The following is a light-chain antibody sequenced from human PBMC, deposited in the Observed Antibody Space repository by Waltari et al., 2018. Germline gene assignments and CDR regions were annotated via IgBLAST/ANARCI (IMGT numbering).Light chain of an antibody. CDR2: RAS. V-gene: IGKV3-15*01. CDR1: LNISSN. CDR3: QDYNDSP. J-gene: IGKJ5*01. Sequence: TLSCWASLNISSNVALYQQKPGQAPSLLIYRASTRATGIPARFRGSGSGTEFTLAISNLQSEDLTIYYGQDYNDSPLGQGTRLE.